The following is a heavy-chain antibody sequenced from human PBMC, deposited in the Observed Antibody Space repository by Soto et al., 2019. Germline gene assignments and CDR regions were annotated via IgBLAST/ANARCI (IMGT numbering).Heavy chain of an antibody. CDR3: AKLSNTATDY. J-gene: IGHJ4*02. Sequence: GGSLRLSCAASGFTFSSYGRHWVRQAPGKGLEWVAVISYDGSNKDYADSVKGRFTISRDNSKNTLYLQMNSLRAEDTALYYCAKLSNTATDYWGKGNLVTVSS. CDR1: GFTFSSYG. CDR2: ISYDGSNK. V-gene: IGHV3-30*18. D-gene: IGHD2-21*02.